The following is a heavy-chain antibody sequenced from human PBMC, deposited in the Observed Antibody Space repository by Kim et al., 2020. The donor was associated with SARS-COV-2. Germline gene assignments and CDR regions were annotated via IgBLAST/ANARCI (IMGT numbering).Heavy chain of an antibody. CDR1: GFTFSSYD. J-gene: IGHJ6*02. CDR3: ARAEGSGWSGYYYYGMDV. V-gene: IGHV3-13*01. D-gene: IGHD6-19*01. Sequence: GGSLRLSCAASGFTFSSYDMHWVRQATGKGLEWVSAIGTAGDTYYPGSVKGRFTISRENAKNSLYLQMNSLRAGDTAVYYCARAEGSGWSGYYYYGMDVWGQGTTVTVSS. CDR2: IGTAGDT.